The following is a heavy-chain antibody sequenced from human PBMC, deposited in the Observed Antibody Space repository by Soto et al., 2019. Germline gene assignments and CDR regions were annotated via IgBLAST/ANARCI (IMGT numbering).Heavy chain of an antibody. D-gene: IGHD3-3*01. CDR3: ARGNDFWSGYSPYYYYYGMDV. CDR2: ISGSGVST. CDR1: GFTFSSYA. Sequence: PGRSLRLPCAASGFTFSSYAMSWVRQAPGKGLEWVSAISGSGVSTSYADSVKGRFTISRDNAKNTLYLQMNSLRAEDTAVYYCARGNDFWSGYSPYYYYYGMDVWGQGTTVTVSS. J-gene: IGHJ6*02. V-gene: IGHV3-23*01.